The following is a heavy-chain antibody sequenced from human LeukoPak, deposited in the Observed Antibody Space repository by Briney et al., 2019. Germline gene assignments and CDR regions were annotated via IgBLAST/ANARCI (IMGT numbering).Heavy chain of an antibody. Sequence: GRSLRLSCAASGFTSDDYDMHWARQAPGKGLEWVSGISWNSRSIGYADSVKGRFTISRDNAKNSLYLQMNSLRAEDTALYYCAKDKGAYGDYTGFDYWGHEVLVTVSS. CDR2: ISWNSRSI. D-gene: IGHD4-17*01. J-gene: IGHJ4*03. CDR3: AKDKGAYGDYTGFDY. CDR1: GFTSDDYD. V-gene: IGHV3-9*02.